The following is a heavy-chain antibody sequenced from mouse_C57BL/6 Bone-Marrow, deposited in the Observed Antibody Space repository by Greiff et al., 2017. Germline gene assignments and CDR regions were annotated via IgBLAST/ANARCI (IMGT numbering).Heavy chain of an antibody. CDR2: IYPGDGDT. V-gene: IGHV1-82*01. CDR1: GYAFSSSW. D-gene: IGHD3-3*01. CDR3: ARLGRGFAY. Sequence: QVQLKESGPELVKPGASVKISCKASGYAFSSSWMNWVKQRPGKGLEWIGRIYPGDGDTNYNGKFKGKATLTADKSSSTAYMQLSSLTSEDSAVYFWARLGRGFAYWGQGTLVTVSA. J-gene: IGHJ3*01.